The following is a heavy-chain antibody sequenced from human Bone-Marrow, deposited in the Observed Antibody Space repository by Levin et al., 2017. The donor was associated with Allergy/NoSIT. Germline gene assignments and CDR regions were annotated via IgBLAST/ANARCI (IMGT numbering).Heavy chain of an antibody. CDR3: QVGVWFDP. V-gene: IGHV3-53*01. D-gene: IGHD3-10*01. CDR2: IYKSGTR. CDR1: GFNVSDNY. J-gene: IGHJ5*02. Sequence: GGSLRLSCAISGFNVSDNYLNWVRQSPGKGLAWVSVIYKSGTRYYADAVKGRFTVSRDESRNMLYLQMDSLGPEDTALYYCQVGVWFDPRGQGTLVTVAS.